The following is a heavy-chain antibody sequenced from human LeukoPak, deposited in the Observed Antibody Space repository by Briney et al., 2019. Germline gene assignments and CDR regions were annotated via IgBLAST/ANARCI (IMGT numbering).Heavy chain of an antibody. J-gene: IGHJ6*03. D-gene: IGHD6-6*01. Sequence: PAVSLRFSGAASGFTCRRITMNWVRQGPGKGRVWCSTINSSSSYIYYADSVKGRLTISRDNAKDSLYLQMNSLRAEDTAIYYCAREMSFPPDYSSSLSYMDVWGKGTTVTVSS. CDR2: INSSSSYI. CDR1: GFTCRRIT. CDR3: AREMSFPPDYSSSLSYMDV. V-gene: IGHV3-21*01.